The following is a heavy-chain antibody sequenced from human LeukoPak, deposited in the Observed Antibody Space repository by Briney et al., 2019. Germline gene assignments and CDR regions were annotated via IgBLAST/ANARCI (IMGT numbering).Heavy chain of an antibody. J-gene: IGHJ4*02. CDR3: AREDVSSALDY. CDR1: GFTYISYA. V-gene: IGHV3-30*04. CDR2: ISYHGSNK. Sequence: GRSLRLSCGASGFTYISYAMHWVRQAPGKGLEWVAVISYHGSNKYFADSVKGRFTISRDNSKNTLYLQMNSLRGEDTAVYYCAREDVSSALDYWGQGTLVTVSS.